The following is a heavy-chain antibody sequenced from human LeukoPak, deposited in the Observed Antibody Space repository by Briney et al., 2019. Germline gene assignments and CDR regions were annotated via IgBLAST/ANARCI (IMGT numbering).Heavy chain of an antibody. V-gene: IGHV1-2*02. Sequence: ASVTVSFKVSGYTLTELSMHWVRQAPGQGLEWMGWINPNSGGTNYAQKFQGRVTITRDTSISTAYMELSRLRSDDTAVYYCARDRGGGYSYGYYYYYMDVWGKGTTVTVSS. CDR2: INPNSGGT. D-gene: IGHD5-18*01. J-gene: IGHJ6*03. CDR3: ARDRGGGYSYGYYYYYMDV. CDR1: GYTLTELS.